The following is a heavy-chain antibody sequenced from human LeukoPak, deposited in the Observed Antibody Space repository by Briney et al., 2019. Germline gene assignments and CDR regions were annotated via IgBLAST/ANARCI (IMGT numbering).Heavy chain of an antibody. V-gene: IGHV4-4*02. D-gene: IGHD3-3*01. CDR1: GGSISSRNW. CDR3: ARIRGAGADYYYYYMDV. J-gene: IGHJ6*03. CDR2: IHQSGST. Sequence: SGTLSLTCVVSGGSISSRNWWSWVRQPPGKGLEWIGEIHQSGSTNYNPSLKSRVTVSVDKSKNQFSLKLSSVTAADTAVYYCARIRGAGADYYYYYMDVWGKGTTVTVSS.